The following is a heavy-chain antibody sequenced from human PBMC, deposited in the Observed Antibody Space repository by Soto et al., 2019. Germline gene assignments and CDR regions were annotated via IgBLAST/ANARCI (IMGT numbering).Heavy chain of an antibody. CDR2: ISYDGSNK. V-gene: IGHV3-30-3*01. J-gene: IGHJ6*02. D-gene: IGHD6-19*01. CDR1: GFTFSSYA. CDR3: ASRSSGWYALPYYYYGMDV. Sequence: QVQLVESGGGVVQPERSLRLSCAASGFTFSSYAMHWVRQAPGKGLEWVAVISYDGSNKYYADSVKGRFTISRDNSTNTLYLQMNSLRAEDTAVYYCASRSSGWYALPYYYYGMDVWGQGTTVTVSS.